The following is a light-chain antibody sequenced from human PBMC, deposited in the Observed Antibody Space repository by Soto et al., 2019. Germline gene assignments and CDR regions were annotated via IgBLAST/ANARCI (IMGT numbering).Light chain of an antibody. J-gene: IGLJ1*01. CDR1: SSNIGNNY. CDR3: GTWDSSLSAGV. Sequence: QSVLTQPPSVSPAPGQKVTISFSGSSSNIGNNYVSWYQQLPGTAPKLLIFENNKRPSGIPDRFSGSKSGTSATLGITGLQTGDEADYYCGTWDSSLSAGVFGTGTKVTVL. V-gene: IGLV1-51*02. CDR2: ENN.